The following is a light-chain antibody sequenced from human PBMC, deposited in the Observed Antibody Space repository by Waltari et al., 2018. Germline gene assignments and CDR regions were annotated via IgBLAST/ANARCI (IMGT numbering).Light chain of an antibody. J-gene: IGLJ3*02. CDR3: SCRENTGFHWV. CDR2: GQN. V-gene: IGLV3-19*01. CDR1: SLKSYY. Sequence: SSELTQDPAVSVALGQTVRITCQGDSLKSYYANWHQQKPGQAPILLVFGQNNRPSGIPDGFSGSTSGDTASLTITGARAEDDADYYCSCRENTGFHWVFGGGTKLTVL.